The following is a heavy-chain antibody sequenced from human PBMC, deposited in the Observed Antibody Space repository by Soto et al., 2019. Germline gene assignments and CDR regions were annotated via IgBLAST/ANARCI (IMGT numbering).Heavy chain of an antibody. D-gene: IGHD2-15*01. V-gene: IGHV4-59*02. CDR1: GGSVRSSD. CDR3: ARQNCSGGSCYSHYYYYMDV. CDR2: IYYSGST. J-gene: IGHJ6*03. Sequence: SETLSLTCTVSGGSVRSSDGSWIRQPPGKGLEWIGYIYYSGSTNYNPSLKSRVTISVDTSKNQFSLKLSSVTAADTAVYYCARQNCSGGSCYSHYYYYMDVWGKGTTVTVSS.